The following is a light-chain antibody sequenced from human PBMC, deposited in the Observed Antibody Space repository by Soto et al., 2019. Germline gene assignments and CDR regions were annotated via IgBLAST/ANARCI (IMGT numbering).Light chain of an antibody. Sequence: QSVLTQPPSASGTPGRRVTISCSGSSSNIGSNTVTWYQHLPGTAPKLLIYSNDQRPSGVPDRFSGSKSGTSASLAISGLQSEDEADYYCASWDDSRKGVVFGGGTKLTVL. CDR2: SND. J-gene: IGLJ2*01. CDR3: ASWDDSRKGVV. V-gene: IGLV1-44*01. CDR1: SSNIGSNT.